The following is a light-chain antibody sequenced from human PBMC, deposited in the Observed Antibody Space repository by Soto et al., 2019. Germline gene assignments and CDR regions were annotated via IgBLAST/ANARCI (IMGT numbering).Light chain of an antibody. V-gene: IGKV3-20*01. J-gene: IGKJ5*01. CDR3: QKYGRSPPIT. CDR1: QSVDSNF. Sequence: IVLPQSPGTLSLSPGERATLSCRANQSVDSNFLAWNQQKPGQAPRLLIYATSTRATGIPDRFSGSGSGTDFTLTISRLEPEDFAVYYCQKYGRSPPITFGQGTRLEI. CDR2: ATS.